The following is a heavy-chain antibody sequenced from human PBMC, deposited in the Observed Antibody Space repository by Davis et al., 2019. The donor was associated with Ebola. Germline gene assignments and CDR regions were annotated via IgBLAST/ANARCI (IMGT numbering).Heavy chain of an antibody. V-gene: IGHV1-69*13. CDR3: ARDARYYDSSGPDY. Sequence: SVKVSCKASGGTFSSYAISWVRQAPGQGLEWMGGIIPIFGTANYAQKFQGRVTITADESTSTAYMELSSLRSEDTAVYYCARDARYYDSSGPDYWGQGTLVTVSS. J-gene: IGHJ4*02. CDR1: GGTFSSYA. CDR2: IIPIFGTA. D-gene: IGHD3-22*01.